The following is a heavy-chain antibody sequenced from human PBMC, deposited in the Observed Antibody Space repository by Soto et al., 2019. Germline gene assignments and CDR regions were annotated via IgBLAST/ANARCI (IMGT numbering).Heavy chain of an antibody. V-gene: IGHV4-39*01. CDR3: ARQGAGSYIDS. CDR2: IYYSWST. Sequence: QLQLQESGPGLVKPSETLSLTCTVSGGSISSSSYYWGWIRQPPGKGLEWIGSIYYSWSTYYNPSRMSRVTIYVDTSKNQFSLKLSSVTAAEPAVYYSARQGAGSYIDSWGQGTLVTVSS. J-gene: IGHJ4*02. CDR1: GGSISSSSYY.